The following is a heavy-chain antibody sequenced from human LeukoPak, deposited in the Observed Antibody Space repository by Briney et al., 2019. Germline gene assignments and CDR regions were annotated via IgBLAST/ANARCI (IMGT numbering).Heavy chain of an antibody. CDR1: GFTFSSYA. D-gene: IGHD3-22*01. J-gene: IGHJ4*02. CDR3: ARSDSSGYYYLYYFDY. Sequence: PGGSLTPSCAASGFTFSSYARHGVRQAPGKGLEWVAVISYDGSNKYYADSVKGRFTISRDNSKNTLYLQMISLRGEDTAVYYCARSDSSGYYYLYYFDYWGQGTLVTVSS. V-gene: IGHV3-30-3*01. CDR2: ISYDGSNK.